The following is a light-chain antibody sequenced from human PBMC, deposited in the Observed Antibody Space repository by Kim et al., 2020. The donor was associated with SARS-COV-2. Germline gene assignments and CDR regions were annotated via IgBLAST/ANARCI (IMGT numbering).Light chain of an antibody. CDR1: QDIRNS. J-gene: IGKJ5*01. Sequence: ASVGESVIITCRASQDIRNSLVWYQQNPGRAPKRLIYGASSLQGGVPSRISGSRSGTEFTLTISSLQPEDFATYFCLQHNTCPITFGQGTRLEIK. V-gene: IGKV1-17*01. CDR3: LQHNTCPIT. CDR2: GAS.